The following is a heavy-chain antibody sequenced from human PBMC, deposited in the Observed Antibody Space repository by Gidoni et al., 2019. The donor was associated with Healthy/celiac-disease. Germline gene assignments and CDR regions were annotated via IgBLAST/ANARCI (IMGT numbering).Heavy chain of an antibody. Sequence: QVQLQASGPGPVKPSETLSLTCTVSGGSISSYYWRWIRQPPGKGLEWIGYIYYSGSTNYNPSLKSRVTISVDTSKNQFSLKLSSVTAADTAVYYCARARDYYYGMDVWGQGTTVTVSS. CDR3: ARARDYYYGMDV. J-gene: IGHJ6*02. CDR1: GGSISSYY. CDR2: IYYSGST. V-gene: IGHV4-59*01.